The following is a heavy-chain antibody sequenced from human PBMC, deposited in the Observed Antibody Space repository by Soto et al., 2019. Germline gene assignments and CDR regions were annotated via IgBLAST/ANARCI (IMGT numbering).Heavy chain of an antibody. V-gene: IGHV3-7*03. CDR2: IKQDGSEK. CDR1: GFTFSSYW. J-gene: IGHJ4*02. CDR3: ARPPYYDFWSGYPVDY. D-gene: IGHD3-3*01. Sequence: GGSLRLSCAASGFTFSSYWMSWVRQAPGKGLEWVANIKQDGSEKYYVDSVKGRFTISRDNAKNSLYLQMNSLRAEDTAVYYCARPPYYDFWSGYPVDYWGQGTLVTVSS.